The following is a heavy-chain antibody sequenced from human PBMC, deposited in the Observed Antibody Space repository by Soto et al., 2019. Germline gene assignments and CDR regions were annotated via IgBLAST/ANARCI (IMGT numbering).Heavy chain of an antibody. CDR3: GIDILRGAAFDI. Sequence: EVQLVESGGGLVKPGGSLRLYCAASGFTFSSYSMNWVRQAPGKGLEWVSSISSSSSYIYYAVSEKGRFASSRDNDKNALYLQMNSLRAEDTDVYYCGIDILRGAAFDIWGQGTMVNVSS. CDR2: ISSSSSYI. J-gene: IGHJ3*02. CDR1: GFTFSSYS. D-gene: IGHD1-26*01. V-gene: IGHV3-21*01.